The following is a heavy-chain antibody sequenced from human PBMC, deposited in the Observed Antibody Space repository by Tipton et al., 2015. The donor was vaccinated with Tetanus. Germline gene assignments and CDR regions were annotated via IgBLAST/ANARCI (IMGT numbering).Heavy chain of an antibody. CDR1: GGSISDKKYY. CDR3: ARHLYGYWFDP. J-gene: IGHJ5*02. D-gene: IGHD3-10*01. CDR2: IYFEGST. V-gene: IGHV4-39*02. Sequence: LRLSCTVSGGSISDKKYYWGWLRQPPGKGLEWIASIYFEGSTYYSPSLESRVTIAVDTPQNVFSLRLTSVTAGDTAVYYCARHLYGYWFDPWGQGALVTVSS.